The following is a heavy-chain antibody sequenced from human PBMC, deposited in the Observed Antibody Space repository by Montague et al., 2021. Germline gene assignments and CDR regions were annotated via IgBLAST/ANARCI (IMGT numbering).Heavy chain of an antibody. J-gene: IGHJ4*02. CDR2: IEWDDQK. Sequence: PALVKPTQTLTLTYSLSGFSLSSIGTCVSWIRQPPGKALEWLALIEWDDQKYYTKSLAARLTISRDTSQNQVVLRMTDLDPVDTATYFCARINKELGSENGQWLDFDYWGQGILVTVSS. D-gene: IGHD6-19*01. CDR1: GFSLSSIGTC. CDR3: ARINKELGSENGQWLDFDY. V-gene: IGHV2-70*01.